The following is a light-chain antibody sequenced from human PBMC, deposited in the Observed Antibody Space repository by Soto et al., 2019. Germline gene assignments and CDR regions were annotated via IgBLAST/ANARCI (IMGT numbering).Light chain of an antibody. CDR2: DAS. CDR3: QQYHSYWT. J-gene: IGKJ1*01. V-gene: IGKV1-5*01. Sequence: DFQMTQSPSTLSASVGDRVTITCRASQNIRSRLAWFQQKPGKAPKLLIYDASSLESGVPQRFSGSGSGTEFTLTISGLQTDDFSTDYCQQYHSYWTFGQGTKVE. CDR1: QNIRSR.